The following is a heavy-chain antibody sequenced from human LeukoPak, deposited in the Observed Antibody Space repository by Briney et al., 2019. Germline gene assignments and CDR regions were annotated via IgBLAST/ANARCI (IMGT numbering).Heavy chain of an antibody. J-gene: IGHJ4*02. Sequence: GRSLRLSCAASGFTFSSYAMHWVRQAPGKGLEWVAVISYDGSNKYYADSVKGRFTISRDNARNSLYLQMNSLRAEDTAVYYCAREGTVGYYFDYWGQGTLVTVSS. CDR1: GFTFSSYA. CDR2: ISYDGSNK. D-gene: IGHD1-1*01. CDR3: AREGTVGYYFDY. V-gene: IGHV3-30-3*01.